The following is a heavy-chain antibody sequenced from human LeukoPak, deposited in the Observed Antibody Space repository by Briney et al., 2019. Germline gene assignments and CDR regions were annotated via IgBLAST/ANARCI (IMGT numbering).Heavy chain of an antibody. V-gene: IGHV3-23*01. CDR1: GFAFSNYA. CDR2: ISGSGRTT. D-gene: IGHD3-22*01. J-gene: IGHJ2*01. Sequence: GGSLRLSCEASGFAFSNYAMSWVRQAPGKGLEWVASISGSGRTTNYADSVKGRFTISRDNSRTTLYLQMNVPSAEDAAFYYCPKDFDSSGYHYWYFDLWGRGTLVAVSS. CDR3: PKDFDSSGYHYWYFDL.